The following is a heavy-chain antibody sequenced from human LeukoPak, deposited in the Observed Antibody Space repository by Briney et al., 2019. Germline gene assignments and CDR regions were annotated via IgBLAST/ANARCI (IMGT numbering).Heavy chain of an antibody. CDR2: IYYSGST. CDR3: ARCRGSSWYRWYFDL. Sequence: PSETLSLTCTVAGGSINSYYWSWIRQPPGKGLEWIGYIYYSGSTNYNPSLKSRVTISVDTSKNQFSLKLSSVTAADTAVYYCARCRGSSWYRWYFDLWGRGTLVTVSS. J-gene: IGHJ2*01. CDR1: GGSINSYY. D-gene: IGHD6-13*01. V-gene: IGHV4-59*12.